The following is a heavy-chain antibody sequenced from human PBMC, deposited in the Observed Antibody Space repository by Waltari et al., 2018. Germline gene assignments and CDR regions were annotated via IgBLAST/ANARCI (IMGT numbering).Heavy chain of an antibody. V-gene: IGHV3-30*03. CDR2: ISSDGSRK. D-gene: IGHD2-8*02. CDR1: GFTFSSSG. CDR3: ASCTGGNCYYYGFDV. Sequence: QVQLVESGGGVVQPGRSLRLSCAASGFTFSSSGMYWVRQTPGRGLEWVAVISSDGSRKSYADSVKGRFSISRDNSKNSLSLEMNSLRPEDTAVYYCASCTGGNCYYYGFDVWGQGTTVTVSS. J-gene: IGHJ6*02.